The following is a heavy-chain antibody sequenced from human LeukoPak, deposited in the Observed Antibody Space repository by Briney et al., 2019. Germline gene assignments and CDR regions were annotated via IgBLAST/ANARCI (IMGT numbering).Heavy chain of an antibody. D-gene: IGHD3-10*01. J-gene: IGHJ5*02. CDR1: GGSISSGGYY. CDR3: ARASITMVRGVMDPLIGWFDP. CDR2: IYYSGST. Sequence: SETLSLTCTVSGGSISSGGYYWGWIRQHPGKGLEWIGYIYYSGSTYYNPSLKSRVTISVDTSKNQFSLKLSSVTAADTAVYYCARASITMVRGVMDPLIGWFDPWGQGTLVTVSS. V-gene: IGHV4-31*03.